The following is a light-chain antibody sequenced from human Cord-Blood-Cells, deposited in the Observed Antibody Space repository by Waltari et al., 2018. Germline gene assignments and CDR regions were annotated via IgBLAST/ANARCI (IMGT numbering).Light chain of an antibody. Sequence: QSALTQPASVSGSSGQSITISCTGTSSDVGSYNLVSWYQQHPGKAPKLIIYEGSKRPSGVSNRFSGSKSGNTASLTISGLQAEDEADYYCCSYAGSSTLVFGGGTKLTVL. J-gene: IGLJ3*02. CDR1: SSDVGSYNL. CDR2: EGS. CDR3: CSYAGSSTLV. V-gene: IGLV2-23*01.